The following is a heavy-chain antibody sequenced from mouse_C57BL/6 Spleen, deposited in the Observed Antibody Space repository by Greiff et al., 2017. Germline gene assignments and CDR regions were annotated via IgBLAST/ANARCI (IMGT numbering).Heavy chain of an antibody. V-gene: IGHV1-20*01. J-gene: IGHJ2*01. CDR1: GYSFTGYF. CDR2: INPYNGDT. Sequence: EVQLKESGPELVKPGDSVKISCKASGYSFTGYFMNWVMQSHGKSLEWIGRINPYNGDTFYNQKFKGKATLTVDKSSSTAHMELRSLTSEDSAVYYCARSLYDYVDYWGQGTTLTVSS. D-gene: IGHD2-3*01. CDR3: ARSLYDYVDY.